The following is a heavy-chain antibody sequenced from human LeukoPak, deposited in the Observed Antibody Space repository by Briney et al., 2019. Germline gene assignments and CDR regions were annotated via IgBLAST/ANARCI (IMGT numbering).Heavy chain of an antibody. Sequence: GMSLRLSCAASGFTFSHYAMHWVRQAPGKGLEGVAVISFDGTNKFYADSVKGRFTISRDNSKNALYLQMNSLRAEDTAVYYCAKGGYYERTWYFDYWGQGTLVTVSS. CDR2: ISFDGTNK. V-gene: IGHV3-30*18. CDR3: AKGGYYERTWYFDY. J-gene: IGHJ4*02. CDR1: GFTFSHYA. D-gene: IGHD3-22*01.